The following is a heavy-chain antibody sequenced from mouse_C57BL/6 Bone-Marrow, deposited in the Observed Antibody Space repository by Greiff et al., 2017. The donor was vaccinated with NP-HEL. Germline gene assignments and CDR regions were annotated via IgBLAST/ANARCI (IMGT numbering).Heavy chain of an antibody. D-gene: IGHD2-4*01. Sequence: EVQRVESGPGLVKPSQSLSLTCSVTGYSINSGYYWNWIRQFPGNKLEWMGYISYDGSNKYNPSLKNRNSITRDTSKNQFFLKLNSVTTEDTATYYCAIPLYDYDPGGFAYWGQGTLVTDSA. CDR3: AIPLYDYDPGGFAY. CDR1: GYSINSGYY. CDR2: ISYDGSN. V-gene: IGHV3-6*01. J-gene: IGHJ3*01.